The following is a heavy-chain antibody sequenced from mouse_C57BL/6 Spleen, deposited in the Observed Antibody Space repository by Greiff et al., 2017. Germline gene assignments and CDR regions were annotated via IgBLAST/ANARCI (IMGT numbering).Heavy chain of an antibody. V-gene: IGHV1-52*01. CDR2: IDPSDSET. J-gene: IGHJ2*01. CDR1: GYTFTSYW. CDR3: ARGGGFDY. Sequence: QVQLQQPGAELVRPGSSVKLSCKASGYTFTSYWMHWVQQRPIQGLEWIGNIDPSDSETHYNQKFKDKATLTVDKSSSTAYIQLSSLTSEDSAVYYCARGGGFDYWGQGTTLTVSS.